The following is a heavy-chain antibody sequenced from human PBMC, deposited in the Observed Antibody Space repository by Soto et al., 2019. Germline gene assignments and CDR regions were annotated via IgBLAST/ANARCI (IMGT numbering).Heavy chain of an antibody. D-gene: IGHD1-26*01. CDR1: GGSISSGGYY. Sequence: QVQLQESGPGLVKPSQTLSLTCTVSGGSISSGGYYWSWIRQHPGKGLEWIGYIYYSGSTYYNPSLKSRVTISVDTSKHQFSLKLSSVTAADTAVYYCARDARELPRSFFDYWGQGTLVTVSS. J-gene: IGHJ4*02. CDR2: IYYSGST. V-gene: IGHV4-31*03. CDR3: ARDARELPRSFFDY.